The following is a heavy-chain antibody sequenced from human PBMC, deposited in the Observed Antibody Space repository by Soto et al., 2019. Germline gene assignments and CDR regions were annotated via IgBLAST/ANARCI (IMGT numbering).Heavy chain of an antibody. Sequence: SETLSLTCTVSGGSISIYYWSWIRQPPGKGLEWIGYIYYSGSTNYNPSLKSRVTISVDTSKNQFSLKLSSVTAADTAVYYCARSSGATAMASYWGQGTLVTVSS. V-gene: IGHV4-59*01. CDR1: GGSISIYY. CDR3: ARSSGATAMASY. CDR2: IYYSGST. D-gene: IGHD5-18*01. J-gene: IGHJ4*02.